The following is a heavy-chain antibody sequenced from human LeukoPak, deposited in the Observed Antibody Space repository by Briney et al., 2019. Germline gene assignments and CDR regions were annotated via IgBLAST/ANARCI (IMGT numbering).Heavy chain of an antibody. V-gene: IGHV3-48*04. Sequence: GGSLRLSCAASGFTFSSYSMNWVRQAPGKGLEWVSYISSSGSTIYYADSVKGRFTISRDNAKNSLYLQMNSLRAGDTAVYYCARGDDYGDYWGQGTLVTVSS. CDR3: ARGDDYGDY. J-gene: IGHJ4*02. CDR2: ISSSGSTI. CDR1: GFTFSSYS.